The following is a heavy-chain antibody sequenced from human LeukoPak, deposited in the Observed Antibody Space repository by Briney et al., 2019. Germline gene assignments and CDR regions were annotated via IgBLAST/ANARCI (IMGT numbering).Heavy chain of an antibody. CDR1: GYSISSGYY. CDR3: ARDEDYFDY. CDR2: IYHSGST. Sequence: PSETLSLTCTVSGYSISSGYYWGWIRQPPGKGLEWIGSIYHSGSTYYNPSLKSRVTISVDTSKNQFSLKLSSVTAADTAVYYCARDEDYFDYWGQGTLVTVSS. J-gene: IGHJ4*02. V-gene: IGHV4-38-2*02.